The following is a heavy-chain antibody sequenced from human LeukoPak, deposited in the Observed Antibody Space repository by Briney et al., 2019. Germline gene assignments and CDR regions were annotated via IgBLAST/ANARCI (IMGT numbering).Heavy chain of an antibody. CDR3: VRTDTTSFGYFDH. D-gene: IGHD1-26*01. Sequence: PGGTLRLSCAASGFTFSSYGMSWVRQAPGKGLEWVSAISGSGGSTYYADSVKGRFTISRDNVKDSLYLHMNSLRAEDTAVYYCVRTDTTSFGYFDHWGRGTLVTVSS. V-gene: IGHV3-23*01. CDR2: ISGSGGST. CDR1: GFTFSSYG. J-gene: IGHJ4*02.